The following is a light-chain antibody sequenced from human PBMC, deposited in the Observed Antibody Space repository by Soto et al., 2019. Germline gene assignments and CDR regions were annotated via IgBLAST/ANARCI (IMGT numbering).Light chain of an antibody. CDR2: EVS. CDR3: SSYTSSSTLV. CDR1: SSDVGGYNY. Sequence: QSAITHPASLSGSPGQSITISCTGTSSDVGGYNYVSWYQQHPGKAPKLMIYEVSNRPSGVSNRFSGSKSGNTASLTISGLQAEDEADYYCSSYTSSSTLVFGTGTKV. J-gene: IGLJ1*01. V-gene: IGLV2-14*01.